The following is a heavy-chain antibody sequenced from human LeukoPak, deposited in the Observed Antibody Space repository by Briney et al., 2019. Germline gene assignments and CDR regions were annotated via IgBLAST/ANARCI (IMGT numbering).Heavy chain of an antibody. CDR2: ICYSGST. J-gene: IGHJ4*02. CDR3: ARHRREGHNYGFDY. CDR1: GGFSSYY. Sequence: TSETLSLTCTVSGGFSSYYWSWIRQPPGKGQEWIGYICYSGSTKYNPSLKGRVTISVDTSRDQFSLKLNSVTAADTAVYYCARHRREGHNYGFDYWGQGTLVTVSS. D-gene: IGHD5-24*01. V-gene: IGHV4-59*08.